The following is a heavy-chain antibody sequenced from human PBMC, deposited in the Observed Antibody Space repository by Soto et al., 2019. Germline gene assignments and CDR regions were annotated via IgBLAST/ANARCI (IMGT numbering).Heavy chain of an antibody. CDR1: GYSFTTYG. CDR2: ISSYNGKT. J-gene: IGHJ5*02. CDR3: ARDTPHRRDSSEFDP. Sequence: QVQLVQSGAEVKKPGASVKVSCKTSGYSFTTYGISWVRQAPGQGLEWMGWISSYNGKTNYAQKHQGRLTMTTDTTTSTVYMELRSLTSDDTAVYYCARDTPHRRDSSEFDPWGQGTLVTVSS. V-gene: IGHV1-18*01. D-gene: IGHD3-22*01.